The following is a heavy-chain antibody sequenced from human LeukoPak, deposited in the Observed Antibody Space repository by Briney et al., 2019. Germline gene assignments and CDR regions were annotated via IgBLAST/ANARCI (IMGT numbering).Heavy chain of an antibody. CDR2: ISYDGSNK. Sequence: GGSLRLSCAASGFTFSSYAMHWVRQAPGKGLEWVAVISYDGSNKYYADSVKGRFTVSRDNSKNTLYLQMNSLRAEDTAVYYCARALVIYVKHGMDVWGQGTTVTVSS. D-gene: IGHD2-2*02. J-gene: IGHJ6*02. V-gene: IGHV3-30*04. CDR3: ARALVIYVKHGMDV. CDR1: GFTFSSYA.